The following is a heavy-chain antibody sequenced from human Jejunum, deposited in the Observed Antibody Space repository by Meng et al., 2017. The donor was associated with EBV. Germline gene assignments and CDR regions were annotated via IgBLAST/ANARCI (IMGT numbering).Heavy chain of an antibody. CDR2: INNDGSTT. CDR3: ARNYRDY. J-gene: IGHJ4*02. Sequence: EVQLVESGGGLVPPGGSLRLSCAASGFTFSTYWMHWVRQTPGKGLEWVSRINNDGSTTQYADSVRGRFTISRDNAKSTLYLQMNSLTAEDTAVYYCARNYRDYWGQGTLVTVSS. V-gene: IGHV3-74*03. D-gene: IGHD4-11*01. CDR1: GFTFSTYW.